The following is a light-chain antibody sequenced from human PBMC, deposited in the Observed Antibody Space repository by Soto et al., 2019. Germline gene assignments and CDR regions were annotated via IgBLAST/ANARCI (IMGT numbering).Light chain of an antibody. V-gene: IGKV3-15*01. J-gene: IGKJ4*01. CDR1: QSVSRN. CDR2: GAS. Sequence: EIVMTQSPATLSGSPGERATLSCRASQSVSRNLAWYQQTPGQAPRLLIYGASSRANGIPDRFSGSGSGTELTLTISSLLSEDFAVYYCQQYDNWPPLTFGGGTKVDIK. CDR3: QQYDNWPPLT.